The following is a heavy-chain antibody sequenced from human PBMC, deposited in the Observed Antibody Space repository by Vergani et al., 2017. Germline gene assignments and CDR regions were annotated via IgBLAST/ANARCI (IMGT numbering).Heavy chain of an antibody. J-gene: IGHJ3*01. Sequence: QLQLQESGPGLVKPSATLSLTCSVSGASIRSSNYYWGWIRQPPGKGLEWVSGIKNNGGSTYYADSVKGRFTISRDNSKNTLYLQMTDLRAEDTATYYCAKVCGSTSCPYGGGAFDVWGHGTMVTVSS. D-gene: IGHD2-2*01. CDR2: IKNNGGST. CDR1: GASIRSSNYY. V-gene: IGHV4-39*07. CDR3: AKVCGSTSCPYGGGAFDV.